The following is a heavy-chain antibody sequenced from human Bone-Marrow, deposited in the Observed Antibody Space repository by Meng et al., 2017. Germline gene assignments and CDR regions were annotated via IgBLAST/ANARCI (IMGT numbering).Heavy chain of an antibody. V-gene: IGHV1-18*01. J-gene: IGHJ6*02. CDR3: ARDGFDWFTDYYYYGMDV. CDR1: GYTFTRHG. Sequence: ASVKVSCKASGYTFTRHGISWVRQAPGQGLEWMGWISGYNGNTNYAQKLQGRVTMTTDTSTSTAYMELRSLRSDDTAVYYCARDGFDWFTDYYYYGMDVWGQGTTVTVSS. D-gene: IGHD3-9*01. CDR2: ISGYNGNT.